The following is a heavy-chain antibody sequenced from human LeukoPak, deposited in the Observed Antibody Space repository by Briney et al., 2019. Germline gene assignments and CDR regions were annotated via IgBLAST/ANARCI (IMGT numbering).Heavy chain of an antibody. CDR2: ISAYNGNT. V-gene: IGHV1-18*01. D-gene: IGHD1-26*01. CDR1: GYTFTSYG. J-gene: IGHJ4*02. CDR3: ARDRSPTRPFDY. Sequence: ASVKVSCKASGYTFTSYGISWVRQAPGQGLEGMGWISAYNGNTNYAQKLQGRVTMTTDTSTSTAYMELRSLRSDDTAVYYCARDRSPTRPFDYWGQGTLVTVSS.